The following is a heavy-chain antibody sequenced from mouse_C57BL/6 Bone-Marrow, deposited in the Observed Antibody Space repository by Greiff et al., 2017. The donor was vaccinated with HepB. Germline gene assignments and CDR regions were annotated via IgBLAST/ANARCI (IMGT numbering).Heavy chain of an antibody. CDR3: AYYSNYVAMDY. CDR2: IDPENGDT. Sequence: VQLQQSGAELVRPGASVKLSCTASGFNIKDDYMHWVKQRPEQGLEWIGWIDPENGDTEYASNFQGKATITADTSSNTAYLQLSSLTSEDTAVYYCAYYSNYVAMDYWGQGTSVTVSS. J-gene: IGHJ4*01. V-gene: IGHV14-4*01. CDR1: GFNIKDDY. D-gene: IGHD2-5*01.